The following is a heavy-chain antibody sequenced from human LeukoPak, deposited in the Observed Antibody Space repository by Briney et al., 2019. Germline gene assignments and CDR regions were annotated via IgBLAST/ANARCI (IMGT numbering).Heavy chain of an antibody. CDR1: GFTFGDYA. D-gene: IGHD1-14*01. CDR3: AKDIGPTGDAFHI. Sequence: GGSLRLSCSATGFTFGDYAMHWVRQAPGKGLEWVSGICWNRGFINYADSVRGRFTISRDNAKNSLYLQLNSLRPEDMAFYYCAKDIGPTGDAFHIWGQGTVVTVSS. CDR2: ICWNRGFI. J-gene: IGHJ3*02. V-gene: IGHV3-9*03.